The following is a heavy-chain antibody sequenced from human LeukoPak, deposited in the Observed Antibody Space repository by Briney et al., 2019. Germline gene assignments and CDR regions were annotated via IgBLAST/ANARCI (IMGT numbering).Heavy chain of an antibody. CDR3: ARGVSMIVVVIHDWYFDL. CDR2: IYYSGST. V-gene: IGHV4-39*01. CDR1: GGSIISSTFY. D-gene: IGHD3-22*01. J-gene: IGHJ2*01. Sequence: PSETLSLTCTVSGGSIISSTFYWGWVRQPPGKGLEWIGSIYYSGSTYYSPSLKSRVTISVDTSKNQFSLKLSSVTATDTAVYYCARGVSMIVVVIHDWYFDLWGRGTLVTVSS.